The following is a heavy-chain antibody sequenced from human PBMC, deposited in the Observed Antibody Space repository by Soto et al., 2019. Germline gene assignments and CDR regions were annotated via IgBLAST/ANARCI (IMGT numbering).Heavy chain of an antibody. J-gene: IGHJ4*02. CDR1: GFTFSSYW. D-gene: IGHD2-8*01. CDR3: ARDSPQNCTNGVCYDSYFDY. Sequence: GGSLRLSCAASGFTFSSYWMSWVRQAPGKGLEWVANIKQDGSEKYYVDSVKGRFTISRDNAKNSLYLQMNSLRAEDTAVYYCARDSPQNCTNGVCYDSYFDYWGQGTLVTVSS. CDR2: IKQDGSEK. V-gene: IGHV3-7*01.